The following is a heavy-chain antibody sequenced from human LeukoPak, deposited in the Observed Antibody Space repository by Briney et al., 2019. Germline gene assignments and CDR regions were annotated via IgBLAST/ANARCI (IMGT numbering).Heavy chain of an antibody. Sequence: ASVKVSCKASGGTFSSYAISWVRQAPGQGLEWMGRIIPIFGTANYAQKFQGRVTITTDESTSTAYMGLSSLRSEDTAVYYCAGLPRRYDSSGYYSPISPLSYFQHWGQGTLVTVSS. CDR3: AGLPRRYDSSGYYSPISPLSYFQH. CDR1: GGTFSSYA. J-gene: IGHJ1*01. CDR2: IIPIFGTA. D-gene: IGHD3-22*01. V-gene: IGHV1-69*05.